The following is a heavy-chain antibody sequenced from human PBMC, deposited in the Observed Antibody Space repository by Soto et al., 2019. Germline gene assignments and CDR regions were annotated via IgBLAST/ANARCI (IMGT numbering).Heavy chain of an antibody. Sequence: SVKVSCKASGGTFSSYAISWVRQAPGQGLEWMGGIIPIFGTANYAQKFQGRVTITADESTSTAYMELSSLRSEDTAVYYCASQYLDPTDNPGVLAYWGQGTLVTVPS. D-gene: IGHD4-4*01. V-gene: IGHV1-69*13. CDR1: GGTFSSYA. CDR3: ASQYLDPTDNPGVLAY. CDR2: IIPIFGTA. J-gene: IGHJ4*02.